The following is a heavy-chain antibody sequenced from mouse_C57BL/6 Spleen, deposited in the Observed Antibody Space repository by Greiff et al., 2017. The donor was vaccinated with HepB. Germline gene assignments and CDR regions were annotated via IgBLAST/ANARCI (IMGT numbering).Heavy chain of an antibody. CDR2: IYPSDSET. Sequence: QVQLQQPGAELVRPGSSVKLSCKASGYTFTSYWMDWVKQRPGQGLEWIGNIYPSDSETHYNQKFKDKATLTVDKSSSTAYMQLSSLTSEDSAVYYCARSRDTYYYAMDYWGQGTSVTVSS. CDR1: GYTFTSYW. CDR3: ARSRDTYYYAMDY. J-gene: IGHJ4*01. V-gene: IGHV1-61*01.